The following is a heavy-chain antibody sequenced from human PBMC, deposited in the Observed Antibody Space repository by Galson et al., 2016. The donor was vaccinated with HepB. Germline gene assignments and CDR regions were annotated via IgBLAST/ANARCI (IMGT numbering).Heavy chain of an antibody. CDR3: ARATPLEFNTGYVKVQAAGTPDD. CDR2: IWHDGSNK. D-gene: IGHD6-13*01. V-gene: IGHV3-33*01. J-gene: IGHJ4*02. Sequence: SLRLSCAASAFTFRTYGMHWVRQAPGKGLEWVALIWHDGSNKYYADSVKGRFAISRDNSKNTLYLQMNSLRAEDTAVYFCARATPLEFNTGYVKVQAAGTPDDWGPGTLVIVSS. CDR1: AFTFRTYG.